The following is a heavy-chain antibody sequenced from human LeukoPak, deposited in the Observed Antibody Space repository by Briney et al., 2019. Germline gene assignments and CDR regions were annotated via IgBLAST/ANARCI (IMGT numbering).Heavy chain of an antibody. V-gene: IGHV3-23*01. CDR3: ARIEAVTRGYNHAYYFDY. Sequence: PGGSLRLSCAASGFTSSSYAMSWVRQAPGKGLEWVSAISGSGGSTYYADSVKGRFTISRDNSKNTLYLQMNSLRAEDTAVYYCARIEAVTRGYNHAYYFDYWGQGTLVTVSS. CDR1: GFTSSSYA. J-gene: IGHJ4*02. D-gene: IGHD5-18*01. CDR2: ISGSGGST.